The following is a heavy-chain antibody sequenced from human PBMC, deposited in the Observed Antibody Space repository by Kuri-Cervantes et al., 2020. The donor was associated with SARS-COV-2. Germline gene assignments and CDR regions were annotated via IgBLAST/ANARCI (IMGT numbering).Heavy chain of an antibody. D-gene: IGHD3-3*01. CDR3: ASRFWSGYYQPYYYYGMDV. CDR2: ISYDGSNK. Sequence: LSLTCAASGFTFSSYAMHWVRQAPGKGLEWVAVISYDGSNKYYADSVKGRSTISRDNSKNTLYLQMNSLRAEDTAVYYCASRFWSGYYQPYYYYGMDVWGQGTTVTVSS. V-gene: IGHV3-30-3*01. CDR1: GFTFSSYA. J-gene: IGHJ6*02.